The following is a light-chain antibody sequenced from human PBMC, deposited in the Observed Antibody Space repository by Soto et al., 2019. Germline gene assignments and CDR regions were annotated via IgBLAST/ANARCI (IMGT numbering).Light chain of an antibody. Sequence: DIQMTQSPASLSASVGDSVTITCRPSQSISIYLKWYQKKLGRAPQLLIYSASNLQGGVPSRFSGSGSGSDFALTITSLQPEDFGTFYCQQRYSTPHFTLGPGTKVEIK. CDR3: QQRYSTPHFT. CDR1: QSISIY. CDR2: SAS. V-gene: IGKV1-39*01. J-gene: IGKJ3*01.